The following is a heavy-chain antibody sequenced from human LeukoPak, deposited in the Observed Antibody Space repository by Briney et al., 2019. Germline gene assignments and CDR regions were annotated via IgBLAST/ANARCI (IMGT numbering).Heavy chain of an antibody. CDR2: INRGGNEV. CDR1: GFTFSDYW. Sequence: GGSLRLSCAPSGFTFSDYWMTWVRQVPGKGLEWVANINRGGNEVHYVDSVKGRFTISRDNAKNSLYLQLDSLRVEDTAVYYCARVGTWELQRVFDYWGQGTRVTVSS. CDR3: ARVGTWELQRVFDY. J-gene: IGHJ4*02. D-gene: IGHD1-26*01. V-gene: IGHV3-7*01.